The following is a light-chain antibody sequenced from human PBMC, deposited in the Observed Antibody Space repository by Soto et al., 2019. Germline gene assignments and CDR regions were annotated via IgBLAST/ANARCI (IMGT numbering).Light chain of an antibody. J-gene: IGKJ4*01. Sequence: DIQMTQSPSSLSASVGDRVTITCQASQDISNYLNWYQQKPGKDPKLLIYDASNLETGVPSRFSGSGSGTDFTFTIISLQPEDIATYYCQQYDNLPRGLTFGGGTKVEIK. CDR2: DAS. CDR1: QDISNY. CDR3: QQYDNLPRGLT. V-gene: IGKV1-33*01.